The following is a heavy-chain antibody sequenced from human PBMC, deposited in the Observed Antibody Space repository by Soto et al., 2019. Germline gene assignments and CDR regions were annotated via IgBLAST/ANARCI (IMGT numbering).Heavy chain of an antibody. CDR2: IYYSGST. CDR3: ARVARYSSGWYGLDY. J-gene: IGHJ4*02. CDR1: GGSIISYY. Sequence: SETLSLTCTVSGGSIISYYWSWIRQPPGKGLEWIGYIYYSGSTNYNPSLKSRVTISVDTSKNQFSLKLSSVTAADTAVYYCARVARYSSGWYGLDYWGQGTLVTVS. V-gene: IGHV4-59*01. D-gene: IGHD6-19*01.